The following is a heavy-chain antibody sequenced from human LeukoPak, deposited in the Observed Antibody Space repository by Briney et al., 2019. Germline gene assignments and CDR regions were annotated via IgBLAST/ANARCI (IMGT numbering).Heavy chain of an antibody. D-gene: IGHD3-22*01. J-gene: IGHJ4*02. Sequence: GGSLILSCAASGFTFSSYAMSWVRQAPGKGLEWVSAISGSGGSTYYADSVKGRFTISRDNSKNTLYLQMNSLRAEDTAVYYCAKGHLLYYYDSSGYYYFDYWGQGTLVTVSS. CDR3: AKGHLLYYYDSSGYYYFDY. CDR2: ISGSGGST. V-gene: IGHV3-23*01. CDR1: GFTFSSYA.